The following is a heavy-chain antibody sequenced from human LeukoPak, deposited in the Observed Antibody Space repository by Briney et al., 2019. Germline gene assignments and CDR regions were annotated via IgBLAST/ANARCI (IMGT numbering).Heavy chain of an antibody. CDR1: GITLSNYG. J-gene: IGHJ4*02. V-gene: IGHV3-23*01. CDR2: ISDSGGRT. D-gene: IGHD3-22*01. Sequence: GGSLRLSCAVSGITLSNYGMSWVRQAPGKGLEWVAGISDSGGRTNYADSVKGRFTISRGNPKNTLYLQMNSLRPEDTAVYFCAKRGVVIRVILVGFHKEAYYFDSWGQGALVTVSS. CDR3: AKRGVVIRVILVGFHKEAYYFDS.